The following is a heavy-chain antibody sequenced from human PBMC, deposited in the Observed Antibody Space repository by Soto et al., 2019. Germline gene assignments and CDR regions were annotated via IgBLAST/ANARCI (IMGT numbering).Heavy chain of an antibody. CDR3: TTTTVLRYFDWLESHAFDI. V-gene: IGHV3-15*07. CDR2: IKSKTDGGTT. D-gene: IGHD3-9*01. Sequence: SVSNAWMNWVRPAPGKGLAWVGRIKSKTDGGTTDYAAPVKGRFTISRDDSKNTLYLQMNSLKTEDTAVYYCTTTTVLRYFDWLESHAFDIWGQGTMVTVSS. CDR1: SVSNAW. J-gene: IGHJ3*02.